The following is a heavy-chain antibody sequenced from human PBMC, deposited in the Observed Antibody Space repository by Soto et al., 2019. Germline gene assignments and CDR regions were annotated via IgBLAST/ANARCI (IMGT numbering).Heavy chain of an antibody. D-gene: IGHD3-22*01. Sequence: QVQLVQSGAEVKKPGASVKVSCKASGYTFTSYGISWVRQAPGQGLEWMGWISAYNGNTNYAQKLQGRVPMTTDTATSPAYMEMSSLRPNHRAVYYCARDDAYYCDSSGSLDYWGQGTLVTVSS. V-gene: IGHV1-18*01. CDR3: ARDDAYYCDSSGSLDY. J-gene: IGHJ4*02. CDR2: ISAYNGNT. CDR1: GYTFTSYG.